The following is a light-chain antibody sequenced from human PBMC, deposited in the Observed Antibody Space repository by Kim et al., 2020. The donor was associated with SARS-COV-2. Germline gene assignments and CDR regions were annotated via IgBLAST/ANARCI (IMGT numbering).Light chain of an antibody. J-gene: IGLJ2*01. Sequence: QRVTISCTGRSSNIGAGYDVHWYQQLPGTAPKLLIYGNSNRPSGVPDRFSGSKSGTSASLAITGLQAEDEADYYCQSYDSSLSVVVFGGGTQLTVL. CDR1: SSNIGAGYD. V-gene: IGLV1-40*01. CDR3: QSYDSSLSVVV. CDR2: GNS.